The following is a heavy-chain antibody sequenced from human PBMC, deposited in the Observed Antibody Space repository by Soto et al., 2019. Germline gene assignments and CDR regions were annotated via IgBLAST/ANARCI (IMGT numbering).Heavy chain of an antibody. CDR3: ARAGSSGYYGVFDY. D-gene: IGHD3-22*01. Sequence: QVQLQESGPGLVKPSETLSLTCTVSGGSISSYYWTWIRQPPGKGRQWTGRIYPSASTNYNPSLKSRVTVSVDTSKNQFFLKLSSVTAADTVVYFCARAGSSGYYGVFDYWGQGTLVTVSS. CDR2: IYPSAST. V-gene: IGHV4-4*07. CDR1: GGSISSYY. J-gene: IGHJ4*02.